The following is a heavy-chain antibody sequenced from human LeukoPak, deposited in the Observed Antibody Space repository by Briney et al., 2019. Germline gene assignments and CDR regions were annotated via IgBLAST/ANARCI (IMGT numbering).Heavy chain of an antibody. Sequence: PGGSLRLSCAASGFTFISYWMSWVRQAPGKGLEWVANIKQDGSEKYYVDSVKGRFTISRDNAKNSLYLQMNSLRAEDTAVYYCARSDSCSIWGQGTMVTVSS. D-gene: IGHD2-8*01. J-gene: IGHJ3*02. CDR3: ARSDSCSI. V-gene: IGHV3-7*01. CDR1: GFTFISYW. CDR2: IKQDGSEK.